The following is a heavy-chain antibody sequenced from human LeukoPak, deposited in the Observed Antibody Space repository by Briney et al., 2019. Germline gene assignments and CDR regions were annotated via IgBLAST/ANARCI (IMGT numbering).Heavy chain of an antibody. V-gene: IGHV1-2*02. Sequence: ASVKVSCTASGYTFTGYYIHWVRQAPGQGLEWMGWINPNSGGTNYAPTFQGRVTMTRDTSISTAYMELSKLRSDDTAVYYCARDRADFWSGYGVDGGXAFDIWGXGTMVTV. D-gene: IGHD3-3*01. J-gene: IGHJ3*02. CDR1: GYTFTGYY. CDR2: INPNSGGT. CDR3: ARDRADFWSGYGVDGGXAFDI.